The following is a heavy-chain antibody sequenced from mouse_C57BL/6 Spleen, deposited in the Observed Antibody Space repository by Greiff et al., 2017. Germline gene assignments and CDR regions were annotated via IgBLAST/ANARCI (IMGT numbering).Heavy chain of an antibody. CDR3: ARPHDYDRGFDY. D-gene: IGHD2-4*01. CDR1: GYTFTSYW. J-gene: IGHJ2*01. CDR2: IDPNSGGT. Sequence: QVQLKEPGAELVKPGASVKLSCKASGYTFTSYWMHWVKQRPGRGLEWIGRIDPNSGGTKYNEKFKSKATLTVDKPSSTAYMQLSSLTSEDSAVYYCARPHDYDRGFDYWGQGTTLTVSS. V-gene: IGHV1-72*01.